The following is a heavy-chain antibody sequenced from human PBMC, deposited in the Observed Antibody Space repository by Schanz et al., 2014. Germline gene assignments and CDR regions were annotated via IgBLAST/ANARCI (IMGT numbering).Heavy chain of an antibody. Sequence: EVQLVESGGGLVKPGGSLRLSCVTSGFTFGAYTMNWVRQAPGKGLEWVSSISSRSSYIYYTDSVKGRFTIYRDNAKKSLGSQLNSLRPEDTAVYYCARDPDPPIAAKGQNFDYWGQVPLFPVSS. V-gene: IGHV3-21*01. CDR2: ISSRSSYI. CDR1: GFTFGAYT. CDR3: ARDPDPPIAAKGQNFDY. J-gene: IGHJ4*02. D-gene: IGHD6-13*01.